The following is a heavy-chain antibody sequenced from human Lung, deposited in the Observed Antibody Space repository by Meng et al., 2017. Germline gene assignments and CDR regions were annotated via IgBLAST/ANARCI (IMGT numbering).Heavy chain of an antibody. CDR2: INHSGST. J-gene: IGHJ4*02. Sequence: GPLQRWGGGLLKPSETLSLPCVVSGGSFSDYYWSWIRQPPGKGLEWIGEINHSGSTNYNPSLESRATISVDTSQNNLSLKLSSVTAADSAVYYCARGPTTMAHDFDYWGQGTLVTVSS. V-gene: IGHV4-34*01. CDR3: ARGPTTMAHDFDY. CDR1: GGSFSDYY. D-gene: IGHD4-11*01.